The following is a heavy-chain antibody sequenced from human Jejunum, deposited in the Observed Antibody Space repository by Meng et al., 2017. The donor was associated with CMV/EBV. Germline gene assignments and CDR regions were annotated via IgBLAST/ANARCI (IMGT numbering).Heavy chain of an antibody. CDR2: ISSSGSTI. CDR1: GFTFSSYE. Sequence: ASGFTFSSYEMNWVRQAPRKGLEWISYISSSGSTIYYADSVKGRFTISRDNAKNSLYLQMNSLRAEDTAVYYCARKTAILFGAFDIWGQGTMVTVSS. D-gene: IGHD3-16*01. V-gene: IGHV3-48*03. CDR3: ARKTAILFGAFDI. J-gene: IGHJ3*02.